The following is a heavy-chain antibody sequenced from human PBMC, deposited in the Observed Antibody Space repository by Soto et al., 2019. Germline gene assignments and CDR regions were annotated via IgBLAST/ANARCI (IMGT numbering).Heavy chain of an antibody. Sequence: TLSLTCTVSGGSISSSSYYWGWIRQPPGKGLEWIGSIYYSGSTYYNPSLKSRVTISVDTSKNQFSLKLSSVTAADTAVYYCARSTYIAAAGTFDYWGQGTLVTVSS. CDR2: IYYSGST. CDR3: ARSTYIAAAGTFDY. J-gene: IGHJ4*02. CDR1: GGSISSSSYY. D-gene: IGHD6-13*01. V-gene: IGHV4-39*01.